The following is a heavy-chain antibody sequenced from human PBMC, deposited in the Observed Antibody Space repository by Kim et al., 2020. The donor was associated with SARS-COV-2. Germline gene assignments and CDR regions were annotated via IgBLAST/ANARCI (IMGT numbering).Heavy chain of an antibody. J-gene: IGHJ4*02. Sequence: SQTLSLTCAISGDSVSSNSAAWNWIRQSPSRGLEWLGRTYYRSKWYNDYAVSVKSRITINPDTSKNQFSLQLNSVTPEDTAVYYCARERGSGYCSSTSCYTRRFFDYWGQGTLVTVSS. CDR2: TYYRSKWYN. CDR3: ARERGSGYCSSTSCYTRRFFDY. CDR1: GDSVSSNSAA. V-gene: IGHV6-1*01. D-gene: IGHD2-2*02.